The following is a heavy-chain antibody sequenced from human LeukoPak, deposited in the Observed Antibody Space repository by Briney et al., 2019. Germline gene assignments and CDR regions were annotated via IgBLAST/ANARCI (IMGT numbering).Heavy chain of an antibody. CDR2: ISYDGSNK. J-gene: IGHJ6*02. V-gene: IGHV3-30*03. Sequence: PGGSLRLSCAASGFTFSSYGMHWVRQAPGKGLEWVAVISYDGSNKYYADSVKGRFTISRDNAKNSLYLQMNSLRAEDTAVYYCARALDVWGQGTTVTVSS. CDR3: ARALDV. CDR1: GFTFSSYG.